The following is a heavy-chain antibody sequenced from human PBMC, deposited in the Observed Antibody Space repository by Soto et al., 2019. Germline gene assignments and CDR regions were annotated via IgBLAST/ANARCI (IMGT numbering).Heavy chain of an antibody. V-gene: IGHV3-30-3*01. CDR3: ARESSSSSFDY. Sequence: VQLVESGGGVVQPGRSLRLSCAASGFTFSSYAMHWVRQAPGKGLEWVAVISYDGSNKYYADSVKGRFTISRDNSKNTLYLQMNSLRAEDTAVYYCARESSSSSFDYWGQGTLVTVSS. CDR1: GFTFSSYA. CDR2: ISYDGSNK. D-gene: IGHD6-6*01. J-gene: IGHJ4*02.